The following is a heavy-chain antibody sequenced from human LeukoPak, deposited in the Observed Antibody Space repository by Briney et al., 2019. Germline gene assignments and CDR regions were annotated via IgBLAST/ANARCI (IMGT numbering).Heavy chain of an antibody. CDR3: ARDRFASSGWYSISDY. D-gene: IGHD6-19*01. V-gene: IGHV4-61*02. CDR1: GGSISSGSYY. CDR2: IYTSGST. Sequence: SETLSLTCTVSGGSISSGSYYWSWLRQPAGKGLEWIGRIYTSGSTNYNPSLKSRVTISVDTSKNQFSLKLSSVTAADTAVYYCARDRFASSGWYSISDYWGQGTLVTVSS. J-gene: IGHJ4*02.